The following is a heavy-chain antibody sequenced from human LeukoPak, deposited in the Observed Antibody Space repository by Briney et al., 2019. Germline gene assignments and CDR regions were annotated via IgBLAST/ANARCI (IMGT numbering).Heavy chain of an antibody. CDR3: ARHVPRYSSSWYESHWFDP. D-gene: IGHD6-13*01. Sequence: GGSLRLSCAASGFTFSSYWMSWVRQAPGKGLEWVATIKQDGSQTYYVDSVKGRFTISRDNAKNSLYLQMNSLRAEDTAVYYCARHVPRYSSSWYESHWFDPWGQGTLVTVSS. CDR2: IKQDGSQT. V-gene: IGHV3-7*01. J-gene: IGHJ5*02. CDR1: GFTFSSYW.